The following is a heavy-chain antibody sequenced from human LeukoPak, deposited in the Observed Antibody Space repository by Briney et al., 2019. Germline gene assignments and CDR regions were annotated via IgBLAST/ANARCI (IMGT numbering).Heavy chain of an antibody. Sequence: GASVKVSCKASGGTFSCYAISWVRQAPGQGLEWMGGIIPIFGTANYAQKFQGRVTITADKSTSTAYMELSSLRSEDTAVYYCARGYYDSSGYYLRLGYWGQGTLVTVSS. CDR1: GGTFSCYA. CDR3: ARGYYDSSGYYLRLGY. V-gene: IGHV1-69*06. J-gene: IGHJ4*02. CDR2: IIPIFGTA. D-gene: IGHD3-22*01.